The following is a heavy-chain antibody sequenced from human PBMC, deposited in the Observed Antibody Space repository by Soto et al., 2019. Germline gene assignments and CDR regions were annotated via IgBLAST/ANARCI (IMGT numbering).Heavy chain of an antibody. J-gene: IGHJ4*02. CDR1: GFTVSSNY. CDR2: IYSGGDT. Sequence: HPGGSLRLSCAASGFTVSSNYMSWVRQAPGKGLEWVSVIYSGGDTYYADSVKGRFTISRDKSKNTLYLQMNSLRDEDTAVYYCARDSSGWYSPYYWGQGTLVTVSS. V-gene: IGHV3-66*01. CDR3: ARDSSGWYSPYY. D-gene: IGHD6-19*01.